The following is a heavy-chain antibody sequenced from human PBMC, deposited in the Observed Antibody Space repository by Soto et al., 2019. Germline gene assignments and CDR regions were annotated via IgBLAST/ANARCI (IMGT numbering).Heavy chain of an antibody. V-gene: IGHV1-8*01. CDR3: AGEYSLTIRLGETRPNYEGMDV. CDR1: GYPSTSYD. Sequence: ASVKVSCKASGYPSTSYDINWVRQATGQGLEGMGLMNPNSGNTGYAQKFRGRVPRTRITSISSAYMELSSLRSEDTAVYYCAGEYSLTIRLGETRPNYEGMDVWGQGTTVTVS. J-gene: IGHJ6*02. D-gene: IGHD3-16*01. CDR2: MNPNSGNT.